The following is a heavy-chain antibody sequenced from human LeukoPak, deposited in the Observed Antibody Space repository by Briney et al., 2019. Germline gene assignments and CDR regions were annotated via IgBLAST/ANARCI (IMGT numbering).Heavy chain of an antibody. CDR1: GGTFSSYA. CDR2: IIPIFGTA. J-gene: IGHJ4*02. Sequence: SVKVSCKASGGTFSSYAISWVRQAPGQGLEWMGGIIPIFGTANYAQKFQGRVTITTDESTSTAYMELSSLRSEDTAVYYCARGGYSYGYHFDYWGQGTLVTVSS. D-gene: IGHD5-18*01. V-gene: IGHV1-69*05. CDR3: ARGGYSYGYHFDY.